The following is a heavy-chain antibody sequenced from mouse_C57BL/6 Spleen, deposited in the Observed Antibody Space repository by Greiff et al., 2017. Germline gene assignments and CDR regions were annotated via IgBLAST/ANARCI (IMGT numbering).Heavy chain of an antibody. CDR3: ARGGYGSSGWYFDV. D-gene: IGHD1-1*01. J-gene: IGHJ1*03. CDR1: GYTFTNYW. V-gene: IGHV1-63*01. Sequence: VQLVESGAELVRPGTSVKMSCKASGYTFTNYWIGWAKQRPGHGLEWIGDIYPGGGYTNYNEKFKGKATLTADKSSSTSYMQFSSLTSEDSAIYYCARGGYGSSGWYFDVWGTGTTVTVSS. CDR2: IYPGGGYT.